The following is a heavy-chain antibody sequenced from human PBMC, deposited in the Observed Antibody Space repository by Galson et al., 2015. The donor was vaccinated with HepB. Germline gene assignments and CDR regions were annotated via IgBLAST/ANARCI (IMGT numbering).Heavy chain of an antibody. Sequence: SVKVSCKASGYTFTSYGISWVRQAPGQGLEWMGWISAYNGNTNYAQKLQGRVTTTTDTSTSTAYMVLRSLRSDDTAVYYCARDSDDESYYYGMDVWGQGTTVTVSS. CDR3: ARDSDDESYYYGMDV. CDR1: GYTFTSYG. J-gene: IGHJ6*02. D-gene: IGHD1-1*01. V-gene: IGHV1-18*04. CDR2: ISAYNGNT.